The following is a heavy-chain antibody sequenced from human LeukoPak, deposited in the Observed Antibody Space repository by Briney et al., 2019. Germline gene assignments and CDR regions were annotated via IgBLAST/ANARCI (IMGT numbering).Heavy chain of an antibody. CDR3: ARTGRGVSFDP. D-gene: IGHD1-1*01. V-gene: IGHV4-34*01. J-gene: IGHJ5*02. Sequence: PSETLSLTCALYAGSFSGYYWSWIRQPPGKGLEWIGEINHSGSTNYNPSLTSRVTISVDTSKNQFSLKLSSVTAADTAVYYCARTGRGVSFDPWGQGTLVTVSS. CDR1: AGSFSGYY. CDR2: INHSGST.